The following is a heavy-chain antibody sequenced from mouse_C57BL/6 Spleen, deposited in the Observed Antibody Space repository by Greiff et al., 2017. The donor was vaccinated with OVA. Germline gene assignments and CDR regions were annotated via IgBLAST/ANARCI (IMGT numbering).Heavy chain of an antibody. Sequence: VKLQQSGTELVKPGASVKLSCKASGYTFTSYWMHWVKQRPGQGLEWIGNINPSNGGTNYNEKFKSKATLTVDKSSSTAYMQLSSLTSEDSAVYYCARKDSNYSGGFAYWGQGTLVTVSA. CDR3: ARKDSNYSGGFAY. D-gene: IGHD2-5*01. CDR2: INPSNGGT. CDR1: GYTFTSYW. J-gene: IGHJ3*01. V-gene: IGHV1-53*01.